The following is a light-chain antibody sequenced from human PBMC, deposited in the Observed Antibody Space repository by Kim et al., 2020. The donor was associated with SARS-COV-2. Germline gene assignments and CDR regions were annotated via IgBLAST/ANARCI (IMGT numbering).Light chain of an antibody. CDR1: QSISSY. CDR2: AAS. CDR3: QQSYSTPLT. Sequence: DIQMTQSPSSLSASVGDRVTITCRASQSISSYLNWYQKPGKAPKLLIYAASSLQSGVPSRFSGSGSGTDFTLTISSLQPEDFATYYCQQSYSTPLTCGQGTRREIK. V-gene: IGKV1-39*01. J-gene: IGKJ5*01.